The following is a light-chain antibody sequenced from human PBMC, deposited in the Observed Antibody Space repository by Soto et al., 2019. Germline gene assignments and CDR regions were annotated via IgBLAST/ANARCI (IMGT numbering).Light chain of an antibody. Sequence: QSALTQPRSVSGSPGQSVTISCTGTSSDVGGYSYVSWYQQHPGKAPKLMIYDLSKRPSGVPDRFSGSKSGNTASLTISGLQAEDEADYYCCSYAGTYTYVFGIGTKVTVL. CDR1: SSDVGGYSY. CDR2: DLS. V-gene: IGLV2-11*01. J-gene: IGLJ1*01. CDR3: CSYAGTYTYV.